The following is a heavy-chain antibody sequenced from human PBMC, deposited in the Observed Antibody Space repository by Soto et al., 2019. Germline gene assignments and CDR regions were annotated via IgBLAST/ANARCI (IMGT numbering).Heavy chain of an antibody. V-gene: IGHV1-8*01. CDR2: VNPNSGNI. CDR3: ARTTGYCSGGSCYRGIKYYYNYDMDV. CDR1: GYTFTSYD. D-gene: IGHD2-15*01. J-gene: IGHJ6*03. Sequence: QVQLVQSGAEVKKPGASVKVSCKASGYTFTSYDINWVRQATGQGLEWMGWVNPNSGNIGYAQKFQGRVTMTRNTSISTAYMELSSLRFEDTAVYYCARTTGYCSGGSCYRGIKYYYNYDMDVWGKGTTVTVSS.